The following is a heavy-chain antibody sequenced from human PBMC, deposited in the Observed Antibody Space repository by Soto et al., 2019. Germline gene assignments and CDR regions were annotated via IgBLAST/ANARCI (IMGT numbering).Heavy chain of an antibody. V-gene: IGHV4-59*01. CDR3: ARSPGTRDSGSNWFDP. CDR2: IYYSGST. Sequence: SETLSHTCPVSGGSISSYYWSWIRQPPGKGLEWIGHIYYSGSTNYNPSLKSRVTISVDTSKNQFSLKLSSVTAADTAVYYCARSPGTRDSGSNWFDPWGQGTLVTVSS. J-gene: IGHJ5*02. D-gene: IGHD3-10*01. CDR1: GGSISSYY.